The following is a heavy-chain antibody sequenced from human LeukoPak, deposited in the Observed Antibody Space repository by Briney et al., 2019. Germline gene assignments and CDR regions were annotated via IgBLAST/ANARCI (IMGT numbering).Heavy chain of an antibody. CDR3: ARDLRRRYNWNEYGAFDI. J-gene: IGHJ3*02. CDR2: IYTSGST. CDR1: GGSFSGYY. V-gene: IGHV4-4*07. D-gene: IGHD1-20*01. Sequence: SSETLSLTCAVYGGSFSGYYWSWIRQPAGKGLEWIGRIYTSGSTNYNPSLKSRVTMSVDTSKNQFSLKLSSVTAADTAVYYCARDLRRRYNWNEYGAFDIWGQGTMVTVSS.